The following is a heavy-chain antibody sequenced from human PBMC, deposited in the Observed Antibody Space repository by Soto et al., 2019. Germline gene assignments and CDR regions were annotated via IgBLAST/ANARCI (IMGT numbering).Heavy chain of an antibody. D-gene: IGHD2-2*02. CDR2: INHSGST. CDR1: GGSFSGYY. CDR3: ASNGLGYCSSTSCYTGAFDI. J-gene: IGHJ3*02. V-gene: IGHV4-34*01. Sequence: QVQLQQWGAGLLKPSETLSLTCAVYGGSFSGYYWSWIRQPPGKGLEWIGEINHSGSTNYNPSLKSRVTISVDTSKNQFSLKLSSVTAADTAVYYCASNGLGYCSSTSCYTGAFDIWGQGTMVTVSS.